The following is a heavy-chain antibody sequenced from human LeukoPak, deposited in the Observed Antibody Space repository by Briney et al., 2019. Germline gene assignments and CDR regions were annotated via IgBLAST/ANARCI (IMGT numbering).Heavy chain of an antibody. D-gene: IGHD3-9*01. CDR3: ARESVIRYFDWLLDPNPVDY. CDR1: GFTFSSYW. J-gene: IGHJ4*02. Sequence: GGSLRLSCAASGFTFSSYWMSWVRQAPGKGLEWVGNIKQDGSEKYYVDSMKGRLTISRDNAKNSLYLQMNSLRAEDTAVYYCARESVIRYFDWLLDPNPVDYWGQGTLVTVSS. V-gene: IGHV3-7*01. CDR2: IKQDGSEK.